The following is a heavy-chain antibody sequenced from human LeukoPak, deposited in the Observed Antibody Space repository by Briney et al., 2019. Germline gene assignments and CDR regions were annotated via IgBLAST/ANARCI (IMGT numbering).Heavy chain of an antibody. V-gene: IGHV5-51*01. D-gene: IGHD2-2*01. CDR3: ARHNLVVVPAAQYYYYYMDV. CDR1: GYSFTSYR. J-gene: IGHJ6*03. Sequence: GESLKISCKGSGYSFTSYRIGWVRQMPGKGLEWMGIIYPGDSDTRYSPSFQGQVTISADKSISTAYLQWSSLKASDTAMYYCARHNLVVVPAAQYYYYYMDVWGKGTTVTVSS. CDR2: IYPGDSDT.